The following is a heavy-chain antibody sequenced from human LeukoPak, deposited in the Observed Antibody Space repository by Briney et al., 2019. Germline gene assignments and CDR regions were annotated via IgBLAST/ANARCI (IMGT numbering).Heavy chain of an antibody. Sequence: ASVEVSCKASGYTFTGYYMHWVRQAPGQGLEWMGWINPNSGGTNYAQKFQGRVTMTRDTSISTAYMELSRLRSDDTAVYYCARPLSGYDYTDFDYWGQGTLVTVSS. D-gene: IGHD5-12*01. V-gene: IGHV1-2*02. CDR3: ARPLSGYDYTDFDY. J-gene: IGHJ4*02. CDR1: GYTFTGYY. CDR2: INPNSGGT.